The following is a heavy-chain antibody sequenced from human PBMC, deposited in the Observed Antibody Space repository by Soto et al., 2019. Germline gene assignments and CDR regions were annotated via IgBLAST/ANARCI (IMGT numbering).Heavy chain of an antibody. D-gene: IGHD3-10*01. Sequence: GGSLRLSCAASGFSFSNYEMNWVRQVPGEGPEWVTRINDDGTRTDYADSAKGRFTISRDNAKDILYLQMNALRVDDTAVYYCIRGPRPSSVGTGAFWGQGTLVTVSS. CDR3: IRGPRPSSVGTGAF. CDR1: GFSFSNYE. J-gene: IGHJ4*02. V-gene: IGHV3-74*01. CDR2: INDDGTRT.